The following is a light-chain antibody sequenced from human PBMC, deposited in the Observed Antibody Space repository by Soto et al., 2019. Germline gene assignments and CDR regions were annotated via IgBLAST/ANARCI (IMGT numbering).Light chain of an antibody. CDR3: QQYGSSPIT. V-gene: IGKV3-20*01. CDR1: QSVSSSY. Sequence: EIVLTQSPGTLFLSPGERATLSCRASQSVSSSYLAWYQQKPGQAPRLLIYGASSRATGIPDRFSGSGYGTDFTPTISRLEPEDFAVYYCQQYGSSPITFGQGTRLEIK. J-gene: IGKJ5*01. CDR2: GAS.